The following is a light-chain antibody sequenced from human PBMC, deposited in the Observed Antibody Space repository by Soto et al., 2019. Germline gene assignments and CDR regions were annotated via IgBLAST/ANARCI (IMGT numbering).Light chain of an antibody. CDR2: EVS. V-gene: IGLV2-23*02. CDR1: SSGVGSYNL. J-gene: IGLJ1*01. Sequence: QVSLNQPASVSGAPGQSITISFAGTSSGVGSYNLVSWYQQHPGKAPKLMIYEVSKRPSGVSNRFSGSKSGNTASLTISGLQAEDEADYYCCSYAGSSTFHYVFGTGTKVTVL. CDR3: CSYAGSSTFHYV.